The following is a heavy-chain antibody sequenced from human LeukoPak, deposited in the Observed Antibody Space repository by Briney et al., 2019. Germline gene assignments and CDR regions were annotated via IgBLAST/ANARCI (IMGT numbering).Heavy chain of an antibody. CDR3: VRGTNWAFDF. Sequence: GGSLRLSCAASGFIFSTYWMSWVRQAPGKGLEWVANIKQDGSEEYYVDSVKGRFTISRDNAKNSLYLQMNSLRAEDTALYYCVRGTNWAFDFWGEGTLVTVS. CDR2: IKQDGSEE. J-gene: IGHJ4*02. CDR1: GFIFSTYW. V-gene: IGHV3-7*05. D-gene: IGHD7-27*01.